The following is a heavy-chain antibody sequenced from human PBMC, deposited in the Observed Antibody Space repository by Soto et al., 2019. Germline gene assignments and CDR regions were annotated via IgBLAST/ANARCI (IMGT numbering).Heavy chain of an antibody. CDR2: IYSSGST. J-gene: IGHJ6*02. V-gene: IGHV3-66*01. CDR3: ARCNHFVSGSYCYYGMDV. D-gene: IGHD3-10*01. CDR1: GFTVSSNY. Sequence: EVQVVESGGGLVQPGGSLRLSCAASGFTVSSNYMTWVRQAPGKGLEWVSLIYSSGSTYYADSVQGRFTISRDNSRNTLELQWNSLRAEDTAVYYCARCNHFVSGSYCYYGMDVWGQGTTVTVSS.